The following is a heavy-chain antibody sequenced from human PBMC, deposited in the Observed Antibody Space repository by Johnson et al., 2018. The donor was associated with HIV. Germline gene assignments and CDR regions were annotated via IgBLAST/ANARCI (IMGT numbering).Heavy chain of an antibody. CDR1: GFTFSSYW. Sequence: VQLVESGGGLVQPGRSLRLSCSASGFTFSSYWMTWVRQAPGKGLAWVANIEQDGSEQYYVDSVRVRFTISRDNSKNTLYLQMNSLSAEDTAVYYCAKCIWGSSLIDAFDIWGQGTRVTVSS. V-gene: IGHV3-7*01. CDR3: AKCIWGSSLIDAFDI. D-gene: IGHD6-13*01. CDR2: IEQDGSEQ. J-gene: IGHJ3*02.